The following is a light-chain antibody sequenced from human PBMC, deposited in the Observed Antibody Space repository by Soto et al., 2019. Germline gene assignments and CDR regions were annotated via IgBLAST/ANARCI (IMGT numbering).Light chain of an antibody. Sequence: EIVMTQSPATLSVSPGERATLSCRASQSVSSNLAWYQQKPGQTPKLLIYVASTRATGIPARFSGSGSGTEFTLTISSRQSEDFAVYYCQQYNVWPLTFGGGTKVAFK. CDR2: VAS. J-gene: IGKJ4*01. V-gene: IGKV3-15*01. CDR3: QQYNVWPLT. CDR1: QSVSSN.